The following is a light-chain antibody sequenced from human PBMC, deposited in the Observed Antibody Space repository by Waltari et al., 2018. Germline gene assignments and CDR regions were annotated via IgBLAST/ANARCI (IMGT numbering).Light chain of an antibody. J-gene: IGKJ4*01. CDR2: DAS. CDR3: QQRSNWLLT. V-gene: IGKV3-11*01. Sequence: EVVLTQSPATLSLSPGQRATLSCRASQSIRTYLAWYQQRPGQAPRLLIYDASNRATGIPARFSGSGSGTDFTLTINSLEPEDFAVYYCQQRSNWLLTFGGGTKVEIK. CDR1: QSIRTY.